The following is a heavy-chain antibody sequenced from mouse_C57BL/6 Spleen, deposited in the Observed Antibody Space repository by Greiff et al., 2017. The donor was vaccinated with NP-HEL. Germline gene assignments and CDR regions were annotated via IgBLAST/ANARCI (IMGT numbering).Heavy chain of an antibody. V-gene: IGHV14-4*01. D-gene: IGHD2-4*01. CDR2: IDPENGDT. J-gene: IGHJ4*01. CDR3: TLYDYDGVYYAMDY. CDR1: GFNIKDDY. Sequence: VQLKQSGAELVRPGASVKLSCTASGFNIKDDYMHWVKQRPEQGLEWIGWIDPENGDTEYASKFQGKATITADTSSNTAYLQLSSLTSEDTAVYYCTLYDYDGVYYAMDYWGQGTSVTVSS.